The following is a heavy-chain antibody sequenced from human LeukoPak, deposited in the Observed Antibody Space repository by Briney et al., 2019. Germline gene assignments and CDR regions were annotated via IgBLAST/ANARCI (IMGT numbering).Heavy chain of an antibody. V-gene: IGHV4-34*01. CDR3: ARGRPGGGY. J-gene: IGHJ4*02. CDR2: INHSGST. CDR1: GGSFSGYY. Sequence: SETLSLPCAVYGGSFSGYYWSWIRQPPGKGLEWIGEINHSGSTNYNPSLKSRVTISVDTSKNQFSLKLSSVTAADTAVYYCARGRPGGGYWGQGTLVTVSS. D-gene: IGHD4-23*01.